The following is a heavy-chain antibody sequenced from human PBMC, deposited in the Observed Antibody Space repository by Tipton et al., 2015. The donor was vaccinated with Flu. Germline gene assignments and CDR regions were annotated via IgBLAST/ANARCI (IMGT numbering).Heavy chain of an antibody. CDR1: GGSISSYY. D-gene: IGHD4-11*01. V-gene: IGHV4-59*01. CDR2: IYYSGST. CDR3: ARMTTALNFDY. Sequence: TLSLTCTVSGGSISSYYWSWIRHPPGKGLEWIGYIYYSGSTNYNPYLKSRVTISVDTSKNQFSLKLSSVTAADTAVYYCARMTTALNFDYWGKGTPVTVSS. J-gene: IGHJ4*02.